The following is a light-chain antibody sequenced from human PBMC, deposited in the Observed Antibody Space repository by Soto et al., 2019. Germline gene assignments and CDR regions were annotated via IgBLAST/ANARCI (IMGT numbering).Light chain of an antibody. CDR1: SSNIGNNA. J-gene: IGLJ1*01. Sequence: QSVLTQPPSVSEAPRQRVSISCSGSSSNIGNNAVNWYQQFPGKAPKLLIYYDDLLPSGVSDRFSGSKSGTSASLAISGLQSEDEADYYCAAWDDSLSGYVFGTGTKVTVL. CDR3: AAWDDSLSGYV. CDR2: YDD. V-gene: IGLV1-36*01.